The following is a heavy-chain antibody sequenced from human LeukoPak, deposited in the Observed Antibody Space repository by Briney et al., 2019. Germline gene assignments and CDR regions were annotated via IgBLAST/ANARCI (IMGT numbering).Heavy chain of an antibody. CDR3: ARGSSGWYYGRGLFDY. J-gene: IGHJ4*02. CDR1: GFTFSDNY. V-gene: IGHV3-11*01. CDR2: ISSSGSTI. Sequence: GGSLRLSCAASGFTFSDNYMSWIRQAPGKGLEWVSYISSSGSTIYYADSVKGRFTISRDDAKNSLYLQMNSLRAEDTAVYYCARGSSGWYYGRGLFDYWGQGTLVTVSS. D-gene: IGHD6-19*01.